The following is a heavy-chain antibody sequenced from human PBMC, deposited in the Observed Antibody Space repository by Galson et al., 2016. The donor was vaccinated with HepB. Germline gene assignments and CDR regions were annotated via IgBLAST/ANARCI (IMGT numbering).Heavy chain of an antibody. CDR1: GFTFNKYP. V-gene: IGHV3-30*18. CDR2: ISYDGNNK. J-gene: IGHJ3*02. D-gene: IGHD5-18*01. CDR3: AKSVGIQLWLDHAFDI. Sequence: SLRLSCAASGFTFNKYPMFWVRQAPGKGLEWVAVISYDGNNKYYADSVKGRFTISRDSSQNTLYVQMNSLRAEDTAVYYCAKSVGIQLWLDHAFDIWGQGTMVTVSS.